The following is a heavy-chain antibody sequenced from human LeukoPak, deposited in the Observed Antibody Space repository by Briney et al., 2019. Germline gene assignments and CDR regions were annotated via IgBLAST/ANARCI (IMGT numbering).Heavy chain of an antibody. Sequence: ASETLSLTCTVSGGSISSSSYYWGWIRQPPGKGLEWIGSIYYSGSTYYNPSLKSRVTISVDTSKNQFSLKLSSVTAADAAVYYCARGAPQIAPLPLGWGQGTLVTVSS. V-gene: IGHV4-39*07. CDR2: IYYSGST. CDR3: ARGAPQIAPLPLG. D-gene: IGHD1-1*01. J-gene: IGHJ4*02. CDR1: GGSISSSSYY.